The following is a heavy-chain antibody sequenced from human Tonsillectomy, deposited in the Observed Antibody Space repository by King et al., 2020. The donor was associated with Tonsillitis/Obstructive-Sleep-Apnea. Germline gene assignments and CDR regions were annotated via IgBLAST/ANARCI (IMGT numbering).Heavy chain of an antibody. J-gene: IGHJ4*02. CDR2: TRYRSKWYN. D-gene: IGHD1-26*01. Sequence: VQLQQSGPGLVKPSQTLSLTCAISGDSVSSSRAAWDWIRQSPSRGLEWLGKTRYRSKWYNDYAVSVKSRITIKTDTSKNQFSLQLTSVTAEDTAVYYCARDNGELFDCWGQGTLVTVSS. CDR1: GDSVSSSRAA. V-gene: IGHV6-1*01. CDR3: ARDNGELFDC.